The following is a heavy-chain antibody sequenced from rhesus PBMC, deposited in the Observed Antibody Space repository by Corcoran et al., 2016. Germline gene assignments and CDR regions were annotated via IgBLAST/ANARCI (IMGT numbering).Heavy chain of an antibody. V-gene: IGHV4-122*02. CDR2: ISYSGST. J-gene: IGHJ3*01. CDR1: GGSISSGYG. D-gene: IGHD6-31*01. Sequence: QVQLQESGPGLVKPSETLSLTCAVSGGSISSGYGWSWIRQPPGKGLEWIGYISYSGSTSYNPSLKSRVTISRDTSKNQFSLKLSSVTAADTAVYYCARGRIAAANAFDFWGQGLRVTVSS. CDR3: ARGRIAAANAFDF.